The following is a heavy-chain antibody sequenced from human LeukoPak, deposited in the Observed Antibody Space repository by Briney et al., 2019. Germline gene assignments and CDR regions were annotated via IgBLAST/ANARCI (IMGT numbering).Heavy chain of an antibody. CDR2: TYYSSKWYN. CDR3: ARELHGGRLSRFDY. J-gene: IGHJ4*02. V-gene: IGHV6-1*01. CDR1: GDGVSSDRVT. D-gene: IGHD2-15*01. Sequence: SQTLSLTSAISGDGVSSDRVTLNWIRQSPSRGLQWLGRTYYSSKWYNDYPDFVSARITVNADTSKSQFSLQLNYVTPEASAVYYCARELHGGRLSRFDYWGQGTLVTVSS.